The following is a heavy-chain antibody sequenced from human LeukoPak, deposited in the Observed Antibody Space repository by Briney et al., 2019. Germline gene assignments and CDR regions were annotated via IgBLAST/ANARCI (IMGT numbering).Heavy chain of an antibody. V-gene: IGHV3-48*01. CDR3: ARDITISGVIINFDY. D-gene: IGHD3-3*01. Sequence: GGSLRLSCAASGFTFGGYSMNWIRQAPGKGLEWLSYISISSATIYYADSVRGRFTISRDNAKNSLYLQMNSLRAEDTAVYYCARDITISGVIINFDYWGQGTLVTVSS. J-gene: IGHJ4*02. CDR2: ISISSATI. CDR1: GFTFGGYS.